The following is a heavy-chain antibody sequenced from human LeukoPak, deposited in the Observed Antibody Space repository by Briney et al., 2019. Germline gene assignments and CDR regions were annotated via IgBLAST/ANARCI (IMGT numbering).Heavy chain of an antibody. CDR2: ISGSGGST. V-gene: IGHV3-23*01. J-gene: IGHJ5*02. CDR1: GFTFSSYA. D-gene: IGHD2-2*01. CDR3: AKDPYCNSTSCRSWFDP. Sequence: GGSLRLSCAASGFTFSSYAMSWVRQAPGKGLEGVSAISGSGGSTYYADSVKGRFTISRDNSKNTLYLQMNSLRAEDTAVYYCAKDPYCNSTSCRSWFDPWGQGTLVTVSS.